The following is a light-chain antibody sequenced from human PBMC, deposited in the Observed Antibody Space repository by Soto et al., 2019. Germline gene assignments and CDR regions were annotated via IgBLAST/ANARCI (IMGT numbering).Light chain of an antibody. V-gene: IGKV3-20*01. J-gene: IGKJ2*01. CDR2: ATS. Sequence: VLTQSPGTQSLSPGERATLSCRASQSVGSIYLAWYQQKPGQAPKLLIYATSNRATGIPDRFSGSVSGTDFTITISRLEPEDFAVYYCHQFGGSSSTFGQGPKLEIK. CDR3: HQFGGSSST. CDR1: QSVGSIY.